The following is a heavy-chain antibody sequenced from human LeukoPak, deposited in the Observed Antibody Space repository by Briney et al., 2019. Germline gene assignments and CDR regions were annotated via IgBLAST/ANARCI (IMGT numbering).Heavy chain of an antibody. CDR3: ARDRRDYYDSSGYYDAFDI. D-gene: IGHD3-22*01. Sequence: SETLSLTCAVYGGSFSGYYWSWIRQPPGKGLEWIGEINHSGSTNYNPSLKSRVTISVDTSKNQFSLKLSSVTAADTAVYYCARDRRDYYDSSGYYDAFDIWGQGTMVTVSS. CDR2: INHSGST. V-gene: IGHV4-34*01. CDR1: GGSFSGYY. J-gene: IGHJ3*02.